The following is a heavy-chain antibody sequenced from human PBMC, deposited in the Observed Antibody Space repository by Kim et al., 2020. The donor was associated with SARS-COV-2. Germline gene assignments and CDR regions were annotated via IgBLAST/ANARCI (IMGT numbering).Heavy chain of an antibody. CDR2: IYPGDSVT. CDR3: ARHHTGGYYYYYGVDV. Sequence: GESLKISCKGSGYSFTSYWIGWVRQMPGKGLEWMGIIYPGDSVTRYSPSFQGQVTISADKSISTAYLQWSSLKASDTAMYYCARHHTGGYYYYYGVDVWGQGTTVTVSS. D-gene: IGHD1-26*01. V-gene: IGHV5-51*01. J-gene: IGHJ6*02. CDR1: GYSFTSYW.